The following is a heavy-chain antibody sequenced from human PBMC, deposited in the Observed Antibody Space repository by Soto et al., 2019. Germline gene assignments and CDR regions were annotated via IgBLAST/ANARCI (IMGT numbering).Heavy chain of an antibody. CDR1: GLSFSDAW. CDR2: IKSKTDGGTT. J-gene: IGHJ1*01. D-gene: IGHD2-2*01. Sequence: GGSLRLSCAGAGLSFSDAWMSWVRQAPGKGLEWVGRIKSKTDGGTTDYAAPVKGRFTISKDDSKSTLYLQMNSLRGDDTAVYYCARDLYEKSASWPAYWGLGNLVTVSS. V-gene: IGHV3-15*07. CDR3: ARDLYEKSASWPAY.